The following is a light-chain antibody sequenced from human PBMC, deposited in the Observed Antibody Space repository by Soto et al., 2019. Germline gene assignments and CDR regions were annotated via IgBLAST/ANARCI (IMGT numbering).Light chain of an antibody. Sequence: QSVLTQPPSVSGAPGQRVTISCTGSSSNIGAGYDVHWYQQLPGTAPKLLIYGNSNRPSGVPDRFSGSKSGTSASLAITGLEGEDEAEYYCQSYDSSLSGVFGGGTKLTVL. CDR1: SSNIGAGYD. J-gene: IGLJ2*01. CDR2: GNS. CDR3: QSYDSSLSGV. V-gene: IGLV1-40*01.